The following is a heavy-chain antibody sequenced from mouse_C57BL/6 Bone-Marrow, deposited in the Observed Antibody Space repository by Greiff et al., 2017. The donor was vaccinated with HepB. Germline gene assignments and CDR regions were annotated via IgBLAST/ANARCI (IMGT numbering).Heavy chain of an antibody. CDR1: GYTFTDYE. CDR2: IDPETGGT. J-gene: IGHJ2*01. D-gene: IGHD3-3*01. V-gene: IGHV1-15*01. Sequence: PVQQSGAELVRPGASVTLSCKASGYTFTDYEMHGVKQTPVHGLEWIGAIDPETGGTAYNQKFKGKAILTADKSSSTADLELRSLTSEDSAVYYCTRRAQGYWGQGTTLTVSS. CDR3: TRRAQGY.